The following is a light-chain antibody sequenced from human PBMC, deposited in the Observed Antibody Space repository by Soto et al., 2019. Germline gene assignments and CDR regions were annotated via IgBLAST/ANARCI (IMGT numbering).Light chain of an antibody. J-gene: IGKJ1*01. CDR3: QQYGSSGT. V-gene: IGKV3-20*01. Sequence: IVFTQSPATFSLSPGERATLTFRASQSVSSFLAWYQQKPGQAPRLLIYGASNRATGIPDRFSGSGSGTDFTLTISRLEPEDFAVYYCQQYGSSGTFGQGTKVDIK. CDR1: QSVSSF. CDR2: GAS.